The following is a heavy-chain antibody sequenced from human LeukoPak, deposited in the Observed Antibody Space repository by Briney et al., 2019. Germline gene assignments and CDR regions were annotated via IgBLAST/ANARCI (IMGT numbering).Heavy chain of an antibody. CDR1: GGSISSSSYY. CDR3: ARGAELTTSYYYYYYGMDV. D-gene: IGHD4-11*01. V-gene: IGHV4-39*07. J-gene: IGHJ6*02. CDR2: IYYSGNT. Sequence: PSETLSLTCTVSGGSISSSSYYWGWIRQPPGKGPEWIGSIYYSGNTYYNPSLKSRVTISVDTSKNQFSLKLSSVTAADTAVYYCARGAELTTSYYYYYYGMDVWGQGTTVTVSS.